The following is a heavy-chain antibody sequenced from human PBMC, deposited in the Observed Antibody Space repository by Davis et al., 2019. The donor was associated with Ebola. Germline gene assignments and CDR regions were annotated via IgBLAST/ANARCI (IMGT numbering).Heavy chain of an antibody. CDR3: AKGLLWFGELSNAFDY. D-gene: IGHD3-10*01. CDR2: ISYDGSNK. CDR1: GFTFSSYG. J-gene: IGHJ4*02. V-gene: IGHV3-30*18. Sequence: GGSLRLSCAASGFTFSSYGMHWVRQAPGKGLEWVAVISYDGSNKYYADSVKGRFTISRDNSKNTLYLQMNSLRAEDTAVYYCAKGLLWFGELSNAFDYWGQGTLVTVSS.